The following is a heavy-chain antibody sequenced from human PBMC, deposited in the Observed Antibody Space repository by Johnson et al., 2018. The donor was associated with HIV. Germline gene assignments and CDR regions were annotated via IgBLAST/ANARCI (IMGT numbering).Heavy chain of an antibody. D-gene: IGHD1-26*01. Sequence: EVLLLESGGGLVQPGGSLGLSCAASGSSFSTYAMTWVRQAPGKGLQWVSSISGTGGHTYYADSVKGRFTISRDNSKSTLYLQMNSLRAEDTAVYYCARGAAVSGTLVDPFDIWGRGTMVTVSS. CDR2: ISGTGGHT. J-gene: IGHJ3*02. CDR3: ARGAAVSGTLVDPFDI. V-gene: IGHV3-23*01. CDR1: GSSFSTYA.